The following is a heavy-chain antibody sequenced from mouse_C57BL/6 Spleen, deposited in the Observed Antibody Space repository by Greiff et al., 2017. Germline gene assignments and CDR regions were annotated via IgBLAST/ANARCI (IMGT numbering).Heavy chain of an antibody. D-gene: IGHD2-1*01. CDR1: GFTFSSYA. CDR2: ISDGGSYT. J-gene: IGHJ2*01. Sequence: EVQVVESGGGLVKPGGSLKLSCAASGFTFSSYAMSWVRQTPEKRLEWVATISDGGSYTYYPDNVKGRFTISRDNAKNNLYLQMSHLKSEDTAMYYCAREGNYGGFDYWGQGTTLTVSS. CDR3: AREGNYGGFDY. V-gene: IGHV5-4*01.